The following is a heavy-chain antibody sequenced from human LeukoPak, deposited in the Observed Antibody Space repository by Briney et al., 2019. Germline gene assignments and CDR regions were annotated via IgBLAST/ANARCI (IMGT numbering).Heavy chain of an antibody. CDR1: GFTFTSYG. D-gene: IGHD4-23*01. CDR2: ISAYNDNT. Sequence: ASVKVSCKASGFTFTSYGISWVRQAPGHGLEWMGWISAYNDNTNYAQKVQGRVTITTDTSTSTAYMELRSLRSDDTAVYYCARDHGGNSVGDAFDIWGQGTMVTVSS. CDR3: ARDHGGNSVGDAFDI. V-gene: IGHV1-18*01. J-gene: IGHJ3*02.